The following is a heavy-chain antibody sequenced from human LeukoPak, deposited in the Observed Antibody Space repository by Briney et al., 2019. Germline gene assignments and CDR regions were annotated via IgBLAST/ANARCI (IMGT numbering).Heavy chain of an antibody. D-gene: IGHD3/OR15-3a*01. J-gene: IGHJ4*02. V-gene: IGHV4-59*01. CDR3: ARDEGLGDFDY. Sequence: SETLSLTCTVSGGSIGSYYWSWIRQPPGKGLEWIGYIYYSGSTNYNPSLKSRVTISVDTSKNQFSLKLSSVTAADTAVYYCARDEGLGDFDYWGQGTLVTVSS. CDR2: IYYSGST. CDR1: GGSIGSYY.